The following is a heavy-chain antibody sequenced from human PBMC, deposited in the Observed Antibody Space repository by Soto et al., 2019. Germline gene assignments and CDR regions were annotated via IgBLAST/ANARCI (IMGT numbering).Heavy chain of an antibody. Sequence: AGGSLRLSCAASGFTFSTYAMTWVRQAPGKGLECVSIISSSGDATYYPDSVKGRFTISRDNSQNTLYLQMSSLRAEDTAVYYCVKGARNSLVGMDVWGQGTTVTVSS. J-gene: IGHJ6*02. CDR2: ISSSGDAT. V-gene: IGHV3-23*01. CDR1: GFTFSTYA. CDR3: VKGARNSLVGMDV. D-gene: IGHD6-6*01.